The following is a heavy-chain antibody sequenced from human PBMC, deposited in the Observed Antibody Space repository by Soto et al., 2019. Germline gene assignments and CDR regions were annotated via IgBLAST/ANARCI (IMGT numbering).Heavy chain of an antibody. CDR2: ITSSSTTI. D-gene: IGHD1-1*01. V-gene: IGHV3-48*02. CDR1: GFTFSTYS. Sequence: PGGSLRLSCAASGFTFSTYSMNWVRQAPGKGLEWISYITSSSTTIFYADSVKGRFTISRDNAKNSLYLQMNSLRDEDTAVYYCARDNEIEGSFDPWGQGTQVTVSS. J-gene: IGHJ5*02. CDR3: ARDNEIEGSFDP.